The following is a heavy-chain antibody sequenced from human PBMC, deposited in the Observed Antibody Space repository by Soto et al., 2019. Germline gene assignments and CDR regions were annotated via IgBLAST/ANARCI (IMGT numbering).Heavy chain of an antibody. J-gene: IGHJ3*02. D-gene: IGHD3-3*01. CDR3: ARDREYSFGLTYDS. V-gene: IGHV4-34*01. Sequence: PSETLSLTCAVYGGSFSGYYWSWIRQPPGRGLEWIGEINHSGSTNYNPSLKSRVTISVDTSKNQFSLKLSSVTAADTAVYYCARDREYSFGLTYDSWGQGTMVTVSS. CDR1: GGSFSGYY. CDR2: INHSGST.